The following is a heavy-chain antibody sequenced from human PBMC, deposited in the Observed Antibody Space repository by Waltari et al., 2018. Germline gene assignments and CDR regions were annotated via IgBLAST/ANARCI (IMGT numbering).Heavy chain of an antibody. CDR3: ARESSWYGHGMDV. J-gene: IGHJ6*02. Sequence: QVQLQESGPGLVKPSETLSLTCTVSGCSISSYYWTWIRQPPGKGLEWIGYIYYSGSTNYNPSLKSRVTISVDTSKNQFSLKLSSVTAADTAVYYRARESSWYGHGMDVWGQGTTVTVSS. V-gene: IGHV4-59*01. CDR1: GCSISSYY. D-gene: IGHD6-13*01. CDR2: IYYSGST.